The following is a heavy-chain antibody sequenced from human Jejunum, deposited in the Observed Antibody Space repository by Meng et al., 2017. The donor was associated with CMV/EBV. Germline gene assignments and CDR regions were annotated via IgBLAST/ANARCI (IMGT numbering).Heavy chain of an antibody. CDR2: IIPMVGRP. D-gene: IGHD5-12*01. J-gene: IGHJ3*02. V-gene: IGHV1-69*02. Sequence: SGGTFNTHSFNWVRRAPGHGLEWMGRIIPMVGRPTYTQTLQGRITITADKSTNTVSMELTSLRSQDTAVYYCARLYDSAYDLNTLDIWGQGTVVTVSS. CDR3: ARLYDSAYDLNTLDI. CDR1: GGTFNTHS.